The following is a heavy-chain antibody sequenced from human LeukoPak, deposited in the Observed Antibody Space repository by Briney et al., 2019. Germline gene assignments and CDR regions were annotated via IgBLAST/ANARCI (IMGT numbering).Heavy chain of an antibody. CDR2: IYGGGST. D-gene: IGHD3-22*01. J-gene: IGHJ4*02. CDR1: GFTVSSNY. Sequence: GGSLRLSCAASGFTVSSNYMSWVRQAPGKGLEWVSVIYGGGSTYYADSVKGRFTISRDNSKNTLYLQMNTLRAEDTAVYYCARSGVYDSSGYMDYWGQGTLVTVSS. CDR3: ARSGVYDSSGYMDY. V-gene: IGHV3-53*01.